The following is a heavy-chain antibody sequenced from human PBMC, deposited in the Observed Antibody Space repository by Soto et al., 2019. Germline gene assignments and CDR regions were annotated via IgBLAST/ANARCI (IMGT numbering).Heavy chain of an antibody. V-gene: IGHV3-30-3*01. CDR2: ISHDGRIE. J-gene: IGHJ5*02. D-gene: IGHD3-3*01. CDR1: GFTFSTFA. Sequence: QVHLVESGGGVVQPGRSLRLSCAAAGFTFSTFALHWVRQAPGEGLEWVALISHDGRIEKYADSVKGRFTISRDNSKNTLYMQMDSLRLEDTGVYYCARDGLPDDFRSGGSWFAPWGQGTQVTVSS. CDR3: ARDGLPDDFRSGGSWFAP.